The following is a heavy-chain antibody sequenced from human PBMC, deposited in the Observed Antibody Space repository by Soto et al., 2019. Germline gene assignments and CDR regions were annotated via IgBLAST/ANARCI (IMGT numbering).Heavy chain of an antibody. Sequence: ASVKVSCKASGYTFTSYAMHWVRQAPGQRLEWMGWINAGNGNTKYSQKFQGRVTITRDTSASTAYMELSSLRSEDTAVYYCARDAAWDFILTGYFWEYYMDGRGKGTTVTGSS. J-gene: IGHJ6*03. V-gene: IGHV1-3*01. CDR1: GYTFTSYA. CDR3: ARDAAWDFILTGYFWEYYMDG. D-gene: IGHD3-9*01. CDR2: INAGNGNT.